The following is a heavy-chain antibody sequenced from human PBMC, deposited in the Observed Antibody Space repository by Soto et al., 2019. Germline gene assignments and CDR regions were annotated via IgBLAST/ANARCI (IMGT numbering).Heavy chain of an antibody. V-gene: IGHV1-18*01. J-gene: IGHJ6*03. Sequence: GPEVKKPGASVKVSCKASGYTFTTYGISWVRQAPGQGLEWMGWISPYNGDTHYAERFRGRLTMTTDTSATSAYMELRTLSSDDRAVYFCARALSMAQYYYYMDVWGKGTTVTVSS. CDR3: ARALSMAQYYYYMDV. CDR1: GYTFTTYG. CDR2: ISPYNGDT.